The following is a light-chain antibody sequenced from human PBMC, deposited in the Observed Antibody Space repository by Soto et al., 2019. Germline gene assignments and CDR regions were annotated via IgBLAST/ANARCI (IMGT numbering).Light chain of an antibody. V-gene: IGKV3-15*01. CDR1: QSVGSS. CDR2: EAS. J-gene: IGKJ5*01. CDR3: KQYKEWPPFT. Sequence: EIVMTQSPATLSVSPGDRATLSCRASQSVGSSLAWYQQKPGQAPRLLILEASTRATAIPARFSGSGSGTEFTLSISSLQSEDFAVYYCKQYKEWPPFTFGQGTRLEIK.